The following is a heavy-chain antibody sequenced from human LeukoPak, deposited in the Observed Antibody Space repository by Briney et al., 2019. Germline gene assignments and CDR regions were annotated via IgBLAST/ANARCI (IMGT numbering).Heavy chain of an antibody. CDR1: GFPFSSYW. CDR3: ARDPGRIAVAGTEDY. CDR2: INHNGNVN. J-gene: IGHJ4*02. D-gene: IGHD6-19*01. V-gene: IGHV3-7*03. Sequence: GGSLRLSCAASGFPFSSYWMNWARQAPGKGLEWVASINHNGNVNYYVDSVKGRFTISRDNAKNSQYLQMSNLRAEDTAVYYCARDPGRIAVAGTEDYWGQGTLVTVSS.